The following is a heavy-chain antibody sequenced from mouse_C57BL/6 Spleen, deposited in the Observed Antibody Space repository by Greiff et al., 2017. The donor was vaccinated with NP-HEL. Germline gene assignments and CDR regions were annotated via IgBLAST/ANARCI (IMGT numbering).Heavy chain of an antibody. Sequence: QVQLQQPGAELVMPGASVKLSCKASGYTFTSYWMHWVKQRPGQGLEWIGEIDPSDSYTNYNQKFKGKSTLTVDQSSSTAYMQLSSLTSEDSAVYYCARSRDSFDYWGQGTTLTVSS. J-gene: IGHJ2*01. CDR3: ARSRDSFDY. CDR1: GYTFTSYW. CDR2: IDPSDSYT. V-gene: IGHV1-69*01.